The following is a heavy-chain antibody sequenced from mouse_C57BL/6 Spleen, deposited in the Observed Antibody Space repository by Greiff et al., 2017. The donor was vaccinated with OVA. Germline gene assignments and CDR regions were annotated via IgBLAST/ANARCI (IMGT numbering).Heavy chain of an antibody. V-gene: IGHV1-61*01. CDR3: ARGATWGYFDV. CDR2: IYPSDSET. Sequence: VQLQESGAELVRPGSSVKLSCKASGYTFTSYWMDWVKQRPGQGLEWIGNIYPSDSETHYNQKFKDKATLTVDKSSSTAYMQLSSLTSEDSAVYYCARGATWGYFDVWGTGTTVTVSS. J-gene: IGHJ1*03. CDR1: GYTFTSYW. D-gene: IGHD3-1*01.